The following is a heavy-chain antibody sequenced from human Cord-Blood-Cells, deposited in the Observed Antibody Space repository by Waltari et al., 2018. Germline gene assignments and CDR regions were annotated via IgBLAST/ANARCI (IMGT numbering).Heavy chain of an antibody. V-gene: IGHV4-30-4*01. Sequence: QVQLQESGPGLVKPSQTLSLTGTVSGGSISSGDYYWSWLRQPPGKGLEWIGYIYYCGSTYYNPSLKSRVTISVDTSKSKFSLKLSSVTAADTAVYYCARVLRVAWGVDYWGQGTLVTVSS. CDR3: ARVLRVAWGVDY. CDR1: GGSISSGDYY. D-gene: IGHD2-15*01. J-gene: IGHJ4*02. CDR2: IYYCGST.